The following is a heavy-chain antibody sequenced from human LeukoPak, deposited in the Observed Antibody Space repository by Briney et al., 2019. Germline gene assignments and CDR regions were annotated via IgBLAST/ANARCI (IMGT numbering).Heavy chain of an antibody. CDR3: AIVADTAMVMNYYGMDV. D-gene: IGHD5-18*01. Sequence: ASVKVSCKASGYTFTGYYMHWVRQAPGQGLEWMGWINPNSGGTNYAQKFQGRVTMTRDTSISTAYMELSRLRSDDTAVYYCAIVADTAMVMNYYGMDVRGQGTTVTVSS. CDR1: GYTFTGYY. V-gene: IGHV1-2*02. CDR2: INPNSGGT. J-gene: IGHJ6*02.